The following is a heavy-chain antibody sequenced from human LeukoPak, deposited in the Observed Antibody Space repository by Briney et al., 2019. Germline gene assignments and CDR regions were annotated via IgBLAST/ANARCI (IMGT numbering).Heavy chain of an antibody. V-gene: IGHV3-48*03. J-gene: IGHJ3*02. CDR3: ARGEYYYDSSGYCAFDI. CDR1: GFTFSSYE. CDR2: ISSSGSTI. D-gene: IGHD3-22*01. Sequence: PGGSLRLSCAASGFTFSSYEMNWVRQAPGKGLEWVSYISSSGSTIYYADSVKGRFTISRDNAKNSLYLQMNRLRAEDTALYYCARGEYYYDSSGYCAFDIWGQGTMVTVSS.